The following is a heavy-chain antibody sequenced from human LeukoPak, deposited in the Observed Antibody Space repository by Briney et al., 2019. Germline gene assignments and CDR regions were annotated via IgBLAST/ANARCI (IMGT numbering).Heavy chain of an antibody. J-gene: IGHJ4*02. CDR1: GYTFTGYY. CDR3: ARGMWDDLIFDY. CDR2: INPNSGGT. V-gene: IGHV1-2*06. D-gene: IGHD3/OR15-3a*01. Sequence: ASVKVSCKASGYTFTGYYMHWVRQAPGQGPEWMGRINPNSGGTNYAQKFQGRVTMTRDTSISTAYMELSRLRSDDTAVYYCARGMWDDLIFDYWGQGTLVTVSS.